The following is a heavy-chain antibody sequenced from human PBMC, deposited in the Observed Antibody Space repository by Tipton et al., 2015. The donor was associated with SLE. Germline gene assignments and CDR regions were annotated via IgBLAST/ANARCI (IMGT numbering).Heavy chain of an antibody. V-gene: IGHV4-61*01. CDR3: ARRDGYSSIWNWFDP. CDR2: IYYSGIT. Sequence: TLSLTCVVSGGSVSSGSYYWSWIRQPPGKGLEWIGYIYYSGITNYNPSLKSRVTISVDTSKNQFSLRLTSVTAADTAVYYCARRDGYSSIWNWFDPWGQGTLVTVSS. D-gene: IGHD6-13*01. J-gene: IGHJ5*02. CDR1: GGSVSSGSYY.